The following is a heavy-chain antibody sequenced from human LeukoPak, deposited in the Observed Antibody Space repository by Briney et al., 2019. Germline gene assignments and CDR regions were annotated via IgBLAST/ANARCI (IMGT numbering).Heavy chain of an antibody. Sequence: PSETLSLTCTVSGGSISSGNYYWTWIRQPAGKGLEWIGRISTSGDTNYNPSLKSRVTISLDASKNQFSLNLNSVTAADTAVYYCATRWSPFFYYMDVWGKGTTVIVSS. CDR2: ISTSGDT. CDR3: ATRWSPFFYYMDV. J-gene: IGHJ6*03. D-gene: IGHD4-23*01. CDR1: GGSISSGNYY. V-gene: IGHV4-61*02.